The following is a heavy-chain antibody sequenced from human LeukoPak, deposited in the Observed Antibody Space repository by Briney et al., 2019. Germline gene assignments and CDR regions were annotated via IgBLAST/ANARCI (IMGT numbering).Heavy chain of an antibody. CDR2: ISGSGGST. CDR3: AKVGIAAAGIGRACWFDP. D-gene: IGHD6-13*01. Sequence: PGGSLRLSCAASGFTFSSYAMSWVRQAPGKGLEWVSAISGSGGSTYYADSVKGRFTISRDNSKNTLYLQMNSLRAEDTAVYYCAKVGIAAAGIGRACWFDPWGQGTLVTVS. CDR1: GFTFSSYA. V-gene: IGHV3-23*01. J-gene: IGHJ5*02.